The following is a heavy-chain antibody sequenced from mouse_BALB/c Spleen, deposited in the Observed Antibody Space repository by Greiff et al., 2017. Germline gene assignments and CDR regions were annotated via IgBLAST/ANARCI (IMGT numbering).Heavy chain of an antibody. CDR2: ISSGSSTI. V-gene: IGHV5-17*02. D-gene: IGHD2-1*01. CDR1: GFTFSSFG. Sequence: EVNLVESGGGLVQPGGSRKLSCAASGFTFSSFGMHWVRQAPEKGLEWVAYISSGSSTIYYADTVKGRFTISRDNPKNTLFLQMTSLRSEDTAMYYCARGNYGAMDYWGQGTSVTVSS. J-gene: IGHJ4*01. CDR3: ARGNYGAMDY.